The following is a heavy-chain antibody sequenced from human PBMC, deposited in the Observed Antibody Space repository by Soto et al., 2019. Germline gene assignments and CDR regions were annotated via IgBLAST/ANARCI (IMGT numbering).Heavy chain of an antibody. J-gene: IGHJ4*02. D-gene: IGHD3-16*01. CDR1: GYTFTDYS. CDR2: INTHNGHT. Sequence: GASVKVSCKTSGYTFTDYSMNWVRQAPGQRLEWMGWINTHNGHTQYSPRFDDRVTMTTEPSTSTAYMQLKGLRSDDTAVYYCARTDTWAYWGQGTLVTVAS. V-gene: IGHV1-18*04. CDR3: ARTDTWAY.